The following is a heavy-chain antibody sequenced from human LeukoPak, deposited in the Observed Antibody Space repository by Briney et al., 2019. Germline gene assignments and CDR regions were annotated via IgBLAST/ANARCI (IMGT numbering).Heavy chain of an antibody. CDR1: GFTYSSYW. Sequence: GGSLRLSCAASGFTYSSYWMNWVRQAPRKGLEWVANIKPDGSEIYYVDSVKGRFTISRANAKNSLYLQMNSLRADDTAVYSCARLMHYSDRIGKVHWYLDLWGRGTLVTVFS. CDR2: IKPDGSEI. CDR3: ARLMHYSDRIGKVHWYLDL. J-gene: IGHJ2*01. D-gene: IGHD3-22*01. V-gene: IGHV3-7*01.